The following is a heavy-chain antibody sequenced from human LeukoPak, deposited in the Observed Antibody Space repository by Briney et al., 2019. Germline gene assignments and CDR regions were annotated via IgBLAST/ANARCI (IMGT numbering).Heavy chain of an antibody. CDR2: IYYSGRT. V-gene: IGHV4-39*01. D-gene: IGHD3-16*01. CDR3: ARFFYYDASLPPY. CDR1: GGYISTSNYY. Sequence: SETLSLTCSVSGGYISTSNYYWGWIRQPPGKGLEWIGTIYYSGRTYYNPSLQSRVTVSLDTSQNQLSLQVRSVTVVDTAVYYCARFFYYDASLPPYWGQGTLVTVSS. J-gene: IGHJ4*02.